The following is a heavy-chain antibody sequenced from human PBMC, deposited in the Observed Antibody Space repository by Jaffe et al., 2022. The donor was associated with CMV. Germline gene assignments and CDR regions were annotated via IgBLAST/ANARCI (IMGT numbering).Heavy chain of an antibody. Sequence: EVQLVESGGGLVQPGGSLRLSCAASGFTFSSYWMSWVRQAPGKGLEWVANIKQDGSEKYYVDSVKGRFTISRDNAKNSLYLQMNSLRAEDTAVYYCAREVSFSGWTPAEYFQHWGQGTLVTVSS. CDR1: GFTFSSYW. D-gene: IGHD6-19*01. V-gene: IGHV3-7*03. CDR2: IKQDGSEK. CDR3: AREVSFSGWTPAEYFQH. J-gene: IGHJ1*01.